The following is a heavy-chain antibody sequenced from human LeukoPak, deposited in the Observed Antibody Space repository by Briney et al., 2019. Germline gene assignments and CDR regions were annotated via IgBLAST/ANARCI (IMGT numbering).Heavy chain of an antibody. J-gene: IGHJ4*02. CDR2: ISGSGGST. CDR3: AGGRRHLVHGPLDY. CDR1: GFTFSSYA. D-gene: IGHD6-13*01. V-gene: IGHV3-23*01. Sequence: QPGGSLRLSCAASGFTFSSYAMSWVRQAPGKGLEWVSSISGSGGSTYYADSVKGRFTISRDNSKNMLYLQMNSLRAEGTAVYYCAGGRRHLVHGPLDYWGQGTLVTVSS.